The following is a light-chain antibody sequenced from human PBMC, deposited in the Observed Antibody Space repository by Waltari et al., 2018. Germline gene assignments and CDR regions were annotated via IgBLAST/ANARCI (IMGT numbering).Light chain of an antibody. CDR1: SSNIGAGFD. CDR2: TND. V-gene: IGLV1-40*01. Sequence: QSVLTQPPSVSGAPGQRVSISCTGSSSNIGAGFDVQWYQQVPGTAPKPLLYTNDIRPSWVPDRFSGSKSGTSASLAISGLQADDEADYYCQSFDKSLSGFVIFGGGTKLTVL. J-gene: IGLJ2*01. CDR3: QSFDKSLSGFVI.